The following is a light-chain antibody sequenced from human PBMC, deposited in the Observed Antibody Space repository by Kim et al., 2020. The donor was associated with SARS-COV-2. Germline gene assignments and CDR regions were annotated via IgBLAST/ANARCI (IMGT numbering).Light chain of an antibody. Sequence: PGKTARIPCGGNNIGSKSVHWYQQKPGQAPVLVIYYDSDRPSGIPERFSGSNSGNTATLTISRVEAGDEADYYCQVWDSSSDHPGVFGGGTKLTVL. CDR2: YDS. V-gene: IGLV3-21*04. CDR1: NIGSKS. J-gene: IGLJ3*02. CDR3: QVWDSSSDHPGV.